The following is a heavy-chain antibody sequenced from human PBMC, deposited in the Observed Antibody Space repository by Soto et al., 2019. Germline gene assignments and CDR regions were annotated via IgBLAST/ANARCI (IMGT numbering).Heavy chain of an antibody. D-gene: IGHD3-16*01. CDR3: AMVDVYVTPSPQDV. J-gene: IGHJ6*02. CDR2: INAYNGNT. Sequence: QVQLVQSGAEVKNPGASVKVSCKASGYSFTRYGIGWARQAPGQGLEWMGWINAYNGNTNYAQNLQDRLTLTTDTSPTTAYMELRSLRSNDTAIYYCAMVDVYVTPSPQDVWGQGTTVTVSS. CDR1: GYSFTRYG. V-gene: IGHV1-18*01.